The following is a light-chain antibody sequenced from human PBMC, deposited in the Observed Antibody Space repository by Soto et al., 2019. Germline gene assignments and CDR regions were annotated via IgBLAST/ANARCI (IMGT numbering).Light chain of an antibody. CDR1: SSDVGAYNY. J-gene: IGLJ1*01. CDR2: EVT. V-gene: IGLV2-14*01. CDR3: SSYTNINTRACV. Sequence: QSVLTQPASVSGSPGQSITISCTGTSSDVGAYNYVSWYQQYPGKAPKLMIYEVTNRPSGVSNRFSGSKSGNTASLTISGLQAEDEAEYYCSSYTNINTRACVFGTGTKVTV.